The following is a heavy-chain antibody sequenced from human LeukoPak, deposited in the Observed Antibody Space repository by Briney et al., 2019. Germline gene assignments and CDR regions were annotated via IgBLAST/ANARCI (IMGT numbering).Heavy chain of an antibody. CDR3: ARAEALKFRDFDY. CDR1: GFTFSSYE. J-gene: IGHJ4*02. Sequence: GGSLRLSCAASGFTFSSYEMNWVRQAPGKGLESVSYISSSGSTIYYADSVKGRFTISRDNAKNSLYLQMDSLRAEDTAIYYCARAEALKFRDFDYWGQGTLVTVSS. CDR2: ISSSGSTI. V-gene: IGHV3-48*03.